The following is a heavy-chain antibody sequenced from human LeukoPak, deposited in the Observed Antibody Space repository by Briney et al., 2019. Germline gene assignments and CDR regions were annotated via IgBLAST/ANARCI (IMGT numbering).Heavy chain of an antibody. CDR2: INAGNGNT. V-gene: IGHV1-3*01. CDR1: GYTFTIYA. D-gene: IGHD3-10*01. J-gene: IGHJ4*02. Sequence: GASVKVSCKASGYTFTIYAMHWVRQAPGQRLEWMGWINAGNGNTKYSQKFQGRVTITRDTSASTAYMELSSLRSEDTAVYYCARDGLWFGESTPFDYWGQGTLVTVSS. CDR3: ARDGLWFGESTPFDY.